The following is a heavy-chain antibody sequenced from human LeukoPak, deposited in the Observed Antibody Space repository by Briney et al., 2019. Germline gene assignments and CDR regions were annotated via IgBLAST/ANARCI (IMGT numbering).Heavy chain of an antibody. Sequence: GASVKVSCKASGYTFTSYGISWVRQAPGQGLEWMGWISAYNGNTNYAQKLQGRVTMTTDTSTSTAYMELRSLRSDDTAVYYCAREPNWNDEKTFDYWGQGTLVTASS. D-gene: IGHD1-1*01. J-gene: IGHJ4*02. CDR1: GYTFTSYG. CDR3: AREPNWNDEKTFDY. V-gene: IGHV1-18*01. CDR2: ISAYNGNT.